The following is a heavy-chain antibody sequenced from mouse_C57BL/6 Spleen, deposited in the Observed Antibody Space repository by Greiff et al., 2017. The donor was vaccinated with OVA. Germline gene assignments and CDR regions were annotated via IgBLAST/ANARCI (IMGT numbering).Heavy chain of an antibody. CDR1: GYTFTSYW. J-gene: IGHJ2*01. CDR3: ARGGVYYDYDRFFAY. V-gene: IGHV1-69*01. D-gene: IGHD2-4*01. CDR2: IDPSDSYT. Sequence: QVQLQQPGAELVMPGASVKLSCKASGYTFTSYWMHWVKQRPGQGLEWIGEIDPSDSYTNYNQKFKGKSTLTVDKSSSTAYMQLSSLTSEDSAVYDCARGGVYYDYDRFFAYWGQGTTLTVSS.